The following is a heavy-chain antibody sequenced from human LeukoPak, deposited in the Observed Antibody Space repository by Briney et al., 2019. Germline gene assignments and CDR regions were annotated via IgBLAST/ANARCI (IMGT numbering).Heavy chain of an antibody. D-gene: IGHD3-16*02. V-gene: IGHV4-61*01. J-gene: IGHJ4*02. Sequence: SETLSLTCTVSGGSVSSGSYYWSWIRQPPGKGLEWIGYIYYSGSTNYNPSLKSRVTISVDTSKNQFSLKLSSVTAADTAVYYCARDRGYDYVWGSYRYIDYWGQGTLVTVSS. CDR2: IYYSGST. CDR3: ARDRGYDYVWGSYRYIDY. CDR1: GGSVSSGSYY.